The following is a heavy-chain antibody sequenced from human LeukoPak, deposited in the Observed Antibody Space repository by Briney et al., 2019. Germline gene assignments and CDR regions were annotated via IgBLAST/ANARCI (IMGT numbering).Heavy chain of an antibody. CDR3: TKDRGGGYLDIDH. Sequence: GGSLRLSCAASGFTFNNYVMGWVRQAPGKGLEWVSAIGYATYTTYYADSVRGRFTISRDNSGSMLYLQMNSLRVEDTAVYYCTKDRGGGYLDIDHWGQGTLVSVSS. J-gene: IGHJ4*02. CDR2: IGYATYTT. V-gene: IGHV3-23*01. CDR1: GFTFNNYV. D-gene: IGHD5-24*01.